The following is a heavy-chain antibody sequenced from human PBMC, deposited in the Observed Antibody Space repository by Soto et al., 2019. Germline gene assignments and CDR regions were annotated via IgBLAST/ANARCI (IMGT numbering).Heavy chain of an antibody. D-gene: IGHD6-13*01. CDR2: INHSGST. V-gene: IGHV4-34*01. Sequence: PSETLSLTCAVYGGSFSCYYWSWIRQPPGKGLEWIGEINHSGSTNYNPSLKSRVTISVDTSKNQFSLKLSSVTAADTAVYYCARGRVWNYGMDVWGQGTTVTVSS. CDR1: GGSFSCYY. J-gene: IGHJ6*02. CDR3: ARGRVWNYGMDV.